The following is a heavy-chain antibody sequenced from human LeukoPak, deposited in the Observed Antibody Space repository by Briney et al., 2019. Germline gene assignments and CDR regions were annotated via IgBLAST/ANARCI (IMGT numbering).Heavy chain of an antibody. CDR3: ARGHCGGDCYPGYGYDYYGMDV. D-gene: IGHD2-21*02. CDR1: GFTFSRYA. J-gene: IGHJ6*02. Sequence: GGSLRLSCAASGFTFSRYAMHWVRQAPGKGLEWVTVISYDGGTIDYADSVKGRFTISRDNSKSTLYLQMNSLRAEDTAVYYCARGHCGGDCYPGYGYDYYGMDVWGQGTTVTVSS. V-gene: IGHV3-30*04. CDR2: ISYDGGTI.